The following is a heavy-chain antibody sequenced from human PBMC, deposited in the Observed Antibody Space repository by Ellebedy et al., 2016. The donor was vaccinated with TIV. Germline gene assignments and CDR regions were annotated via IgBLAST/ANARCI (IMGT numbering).Heavy chain of an antibody. V-gene: IGHV3-21*01. Sequence: GESLKISXEVSGFSFSTLSMNWVRQAPGKGLEWVSAISYSSSYIYYADSLKGRFTISRDNARKSLFLQMNSLRDEDTAVYYCARADATRILTGYSDFWGQGTLVTVSS. D-gene: IGHD3-9*01. J-gene: IGHJ4*02. CDR3: ARADATRILTGYSDF. CDR1: GFSFSTLS. CDR2: ISYSSSYI.